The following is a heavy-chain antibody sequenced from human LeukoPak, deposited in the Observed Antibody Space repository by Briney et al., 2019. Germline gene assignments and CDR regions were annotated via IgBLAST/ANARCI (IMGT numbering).Heavy chain of an antibody. D-gene: IGHD2-2*01. J-gene: IGHJ6*02. Sequence: ASVKVSCKASGGTFSSYAISWVRQAPGQGLEWMGGIIPIFGTANYAQKFQGRVTITADESTSTAYMELSSLRSEDTAVYYCALRGYCSSTSCFMAGMDAWGQGTTVTVSS. CDR3: ALRGYCSSTSCFMAGMDA. V-gene: IGHV1-69*13. CDR1: GGTFSSYA. CDR2: IIPIFGTA.